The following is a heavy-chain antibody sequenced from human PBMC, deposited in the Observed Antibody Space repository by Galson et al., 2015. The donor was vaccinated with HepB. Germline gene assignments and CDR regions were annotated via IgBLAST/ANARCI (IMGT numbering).Heavy chain of an antibody. CDR2: ISYDGSNK. Sequence: SLRLSCAASGFTFSSYAMHWVRQAPGKGLEWVAVISYDGSNKYYADSVKGRFTISRDNFKNTLYLQMNSLRAEDTAVYYCARAGGYIDYYYYYGMDVWGQGTTVTVSS. CDR3: ARAGGYIDYYYYYGMDV. D-gene: IGHD3-22*01. CDR1: GFTFSSYA. J-gene: IGHJ6*02. V-gene: IGHV3-30-3*01.